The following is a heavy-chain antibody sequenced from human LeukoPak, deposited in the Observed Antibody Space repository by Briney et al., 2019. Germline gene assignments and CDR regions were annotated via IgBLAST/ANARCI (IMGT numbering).Heavy chain of an antibody. CDR2: TYYRSKWYN. CDR3: ARDLTYYYDSSGYGEWFDP. D-gene: IGHD3-22*01. CDR1: GDSVSSNSAA. J-gene: IGHJ5*02. V-gene: IGHV6-1*01. Sequence: SQTLSLTCAISGDSVSSNSAAWNWIRQSPSRGLEWLGRTYYRSKWYNDYAVSVKSRITINPDTSKNQFSLQLNSVTPEDTAVYYCARDLTYYYDSSGYGEWFDPWGQGTLVTVSS.